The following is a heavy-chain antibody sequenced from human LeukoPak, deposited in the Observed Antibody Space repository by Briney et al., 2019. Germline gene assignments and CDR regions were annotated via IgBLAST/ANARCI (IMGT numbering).Heavy chain of an antibody. J-gene: IGHJ4*02. D-gene: IGHD5-18*01. Sequence: SQTLSLTCAISVDSVSSNSAAWNLIRQAPARGLDWLRRTYYRSQLYNDYAVSVKTLISINPDTSKSQFLLQMNSVTHEDTAVYYCARDPGYSYGPHFDYWGQGTLVTVSS. CDR3: ARDPGYSYGPHFDY. CDR1: VDSVSSNSAA. V-gene: IGHV6-1*01. CDR2: TYYRSQLYN.